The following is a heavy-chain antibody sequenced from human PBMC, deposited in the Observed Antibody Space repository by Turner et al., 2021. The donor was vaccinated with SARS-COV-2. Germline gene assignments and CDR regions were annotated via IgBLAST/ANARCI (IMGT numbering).Heavy chain of an antibody. CDR3: EKDSGYGDYSQYGMDV. CDR2: VSWNSGAI. Sequence: EVQLVESGGGVVQPGRSLRLCCAAAGSTFEDDAIHWVRKAPGKGLEWVSGVSWNSGAISYADSVKCRFTISRDNTKNCMYLQLNSLRAEDTGIYYCEKDSGYGDYSQYGMDVWGQGTTVTVSS. CDR1: GSTFEDDA. V-gene: IGHV3-9*01. J-gene: IGHJ6*02. D-gene: IGHD4-17*01.